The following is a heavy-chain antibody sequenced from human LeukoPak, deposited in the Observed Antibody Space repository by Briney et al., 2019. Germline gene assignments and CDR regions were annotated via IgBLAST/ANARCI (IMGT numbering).Heavy chain of an antibody. CDR1: GFTFSSYE. CDR2: ISSSGMTI. J-gene: IGHJ4*02. Sequence: PGGSLRLSCAASGFTFSSYEMNWVRQAPGKGLEWVSYISSSGMTIYYADSVKGRFTISRDNAKNTLYLQMNSLRAEDTAVYYCARADDGANSWVNYWGQGTLVTVSS. V-gene: IGHV3-48*03. CDR3: ARADDGANSWVNY. D-gene: IGHD4-23*01.